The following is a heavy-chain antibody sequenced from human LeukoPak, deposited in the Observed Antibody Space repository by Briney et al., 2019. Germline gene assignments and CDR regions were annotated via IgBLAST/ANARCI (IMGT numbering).Heavy chain of an antibody. J-gene: IGHJ4*02. CDR1: GFSVSNYY. V-gene: IGHV3-66*01. D-gene: IGHD2-21*02. CDR2: MYTGGGR. Sequence: LPGGFLRLSCAASGFSVSNYYMSWVRQPPGKGLEWVSVMYTGGGRYYGDSVKGRFTISRDNSKNTVFLQMNSLRVEDTALYYCTRGQSYCGADCYSDWGQGTLVTVSS. CDR3: TRGQSYCGADCYSD.